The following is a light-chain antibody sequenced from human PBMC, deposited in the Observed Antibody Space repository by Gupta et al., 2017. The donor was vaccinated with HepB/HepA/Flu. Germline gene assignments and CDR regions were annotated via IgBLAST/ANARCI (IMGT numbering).Light chain of an antibody. CDR1: QDITNY. J-gene: IGKJ3*01. V-gene: IGKV1-33*01. Sequence: DILLTQSPSSLSSSIGDRVTITCQASQDITNYLSWYQQKPGKAPKLLIYDASNLETGVPPRFSGSGSGTDFTFTISSLQPEDIAIYYCQQYNHLPSTFGHGTKVDF. CDR2: DAS. CDR3: QQYNHLPST.